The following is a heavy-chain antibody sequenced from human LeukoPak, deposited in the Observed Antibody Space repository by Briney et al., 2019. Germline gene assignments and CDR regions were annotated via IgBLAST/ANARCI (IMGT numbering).Heavy chain of an antibody. D-gene: IGHD2-2*01. J-gene: IGHJ6*03. Sequence: SSVKVSCKASGGTFSSYAISWVRQAPGQGLEWMGGIIPNFGTANYAQKFQGRVTITTDESTSTAYLELSSLRSEDTAVYYCARNPVPAATRYYYYYYVVVWGKGATVADSS. V-gene: IGHV1-69*05. CDR3: ARNPVPAATRYYYYYYVVV. CDR2: IIPNFGTA. CDR1: GGTFSSYA.